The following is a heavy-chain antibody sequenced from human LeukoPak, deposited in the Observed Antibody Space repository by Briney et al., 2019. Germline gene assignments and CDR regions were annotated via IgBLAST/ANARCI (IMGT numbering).Heavy chain of an antibody. CDR2: IKQDGSEK. CDR1: GFTFSNAW. CDR3: ARVGPLLWFGESPGYYYYGMDV. V-gene: IGHV3-7*03. Sequence: AGGSLRLSCAASGFTFSNAWMSWVRQAPGKGLEWVANIKQDGSEKYYVDSVKGRFTISRDNAKNSLYLQMNSLRAEDTAVYYCARVGPLLWFGESPGYYYYGMDVWGKGTTVTVSS. J-gene: IGHJ6*04. D-gene: IGHD3-10*01.